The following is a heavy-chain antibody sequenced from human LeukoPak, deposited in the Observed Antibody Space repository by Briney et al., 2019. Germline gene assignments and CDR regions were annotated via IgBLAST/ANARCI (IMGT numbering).Heavy chain of an antibody. D-gene: IGHD1-26*01. CDR2: IRYDGSNK. J-gene: IGHJ3*02. Sequence: GGSLRLSCAASGFTFSSYGMHWVRQAPGKGLEWVAFIRYDGSNKYYADSVKGRFTISRDNSKNTLYLQMNSLRAEDTAVYYCAKDGELGSPGAFDIWGQGTMVTVSS. CDR3: AKDGELGSPGAFDI. V-gene: IGHV3-30*02. CDR1: GFTFSSYG.